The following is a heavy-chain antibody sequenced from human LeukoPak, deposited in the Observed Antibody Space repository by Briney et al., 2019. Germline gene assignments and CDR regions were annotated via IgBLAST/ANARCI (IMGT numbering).Heavy chain of an antibody. CDR1: GYTFTDYY. CDR2: VDPEDGET. V-gene: IGHV1-69-2*01. J-gene: IGHJ4*02. D-gene: IGHD3-22*01. Sequence: ASVKISCKVSGYTFTDYYMHWVQQGPGKGLEWMGLVDPEDGETIYAEKFQGRVTITADTSTDTAYMELSSLRSEDTAVYYCATEDYYDSSGYYDYWGQGTLVTVSS. CDR3: ATEDYYDSSGYYDY.